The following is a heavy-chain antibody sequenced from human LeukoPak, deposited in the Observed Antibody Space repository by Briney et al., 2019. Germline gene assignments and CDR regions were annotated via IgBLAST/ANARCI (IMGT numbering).Heavy chain of an antibody. CDR1: GYTFARYE. CDR2: MNPNSGNT. D-gene: IGHD6-13*01. CDR3: ARPIAAAGTRINWFDP. Sequence: ASVKVSCKASGYTFARYEITWVRQATGQGLEWMGWMNPNSGNTGYAQKFQGRVTITRNTSISTAYMELSSLRSEDTAVYYCARPIAAAGTRINWFDPWGQGTLVTVSS. V-gene: IGHV1-8*01. J-gene: IGHJ5*02.